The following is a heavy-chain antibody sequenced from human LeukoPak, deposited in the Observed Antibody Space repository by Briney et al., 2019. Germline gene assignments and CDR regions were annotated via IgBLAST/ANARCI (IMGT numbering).Heavy chain of an antibody. J-gene: IGHJ3*02. Sequence: SETLSLTCAVSGGSISTYYWSWIRQPAGKGLEWIGRIYTSGSTNYNPSLKSRVTMPVDKSKNQFSLNLRSVTAADTAVYYCASLPGGDSSSVVAFDIWGQGTMVTVSS. V-gene: IGHV4-4*07. CDR1: GGSISTYY. CDR2: IYTSGST. CDR3: ASLPGGDSSSVVAFDI. D-gene: IGHD2-21*02.